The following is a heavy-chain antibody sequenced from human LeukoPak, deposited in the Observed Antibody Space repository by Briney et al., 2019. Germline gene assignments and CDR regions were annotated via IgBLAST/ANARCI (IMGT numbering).Heavy chain of an antibody. CDR1: GGSISSYY. J-gene: IGHJ4*02. Sequence: SETLSLTCTVSGGSISSYYWSWIRQPPGKGLEWIGYIYYSGSTNYNPSLKSRVTILVDTSKNQFSLKLSSVTAADTAVYYCARLLGQWLLLDYFYYWGQGTLVTVSS. CDR3: ARLLGQWLLLDYFYY. D-gene: IGHD6-19*01. CDR2: IYYSGST. V-gene: IGHV4-59*01.